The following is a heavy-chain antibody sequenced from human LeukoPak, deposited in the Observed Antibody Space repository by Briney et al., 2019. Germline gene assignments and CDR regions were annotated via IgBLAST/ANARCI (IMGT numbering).Heavy chain of an antibody. D-gene: IGHD2-21*02. J-gene: IGHJ4*02. CDR1: GFTFGDYA. V-gene: IGHV3-49*03. Sequence: PGRSLRLSCTASGFTFGDYAMGWFRQAPGKGLEWVGFIRSKAYGGTTEYAASVKGRFTISRDDSKSIAYLQMNSLKTEDTAVYYCTSCGGDCYSSDYWGQGTLVTVSS. CDR2: IRSKAYGGTT. CDR3: TSCGGDCYSSDY.